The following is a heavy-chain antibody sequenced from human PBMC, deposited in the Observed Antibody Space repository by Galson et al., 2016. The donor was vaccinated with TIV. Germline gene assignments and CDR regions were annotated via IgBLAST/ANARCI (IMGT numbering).Heavy chain of an antibody. V-gene: IGHV4-4*07. J-gene: IGHJ4*02. CDR3: ASDWWVSYTDRPYFDY. Sequence: ETLSLTCTVSGGSISDNYWSWIRQSAGKGLEWIGRIYTSVSTDYNPSLESRVTLSADTSKNQFSLSLRSVTVADTAVYFCASDWWVSYTDRPYFDYWGQGILVTVSS. CDR2: IYTSVST. CDR1: GGSISDNY. D-gene: IGHD1-26*01.